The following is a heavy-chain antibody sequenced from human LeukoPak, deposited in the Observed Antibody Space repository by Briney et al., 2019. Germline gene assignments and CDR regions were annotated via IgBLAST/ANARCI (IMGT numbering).Heavy chain of an antibody. CDR2: IINSGKTI. CDR1: GFTFTQYW. D-gene: IGHD1-26*01. J-gene: IGHJ3*01. CDR3: ARAGSYYNSFEF. V-gene: IGHV3-11*04. Sequence: GGSLRLSCVASGFTFTQYWMTWVRQAPGKGLEWVSYIINSGKTIYYTDSVKGRFTISRDNAKNSLFLQMNSLRVEDTAVYYCARAGSYYNSFEFWGQGTMVTVSS.